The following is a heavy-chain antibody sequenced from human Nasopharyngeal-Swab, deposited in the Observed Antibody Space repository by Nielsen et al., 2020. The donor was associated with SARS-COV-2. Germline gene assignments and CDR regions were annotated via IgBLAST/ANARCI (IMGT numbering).Heavy chain of an antibody. D-gene: IGHD6-13*01. J-gene: IGHJ6*03. CDR3: ASSTAAGTNYYYYYMDV. Sequence: RQAPGQGSGWMGWINAGNGNTKYSQKFQGRVTITRDTSASTAYMELSSLRSEDTAVYYCASSTAAGTNYYYYYMDVWGKGTTVTVSS. V-gene: IGHV1-3*01. CDR2: INAGNGNT.